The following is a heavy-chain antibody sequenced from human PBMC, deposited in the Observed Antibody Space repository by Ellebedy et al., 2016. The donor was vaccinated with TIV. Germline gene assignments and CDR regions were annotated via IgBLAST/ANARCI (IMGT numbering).Heavy chain of an antibody. CDR2: IYYTGSA. CDR3: AGVAITAAVGGGYFDL. D-gene: IGHD6-13*01. Sequence: MPGGSLTLSCSVSSGSLTNHFWSWIRQPPGNVLEWSASIYYTGSANYNPSPKSRVTTSVDTSKNQISLTLMTSVSAADTAVYYCAGVAITAAVGGGYFDLWGRGTLVTVSS. V-gene: IGHV4-59*11. J-gene: IGHJ2*01. CDR1: SGSLTNHF.